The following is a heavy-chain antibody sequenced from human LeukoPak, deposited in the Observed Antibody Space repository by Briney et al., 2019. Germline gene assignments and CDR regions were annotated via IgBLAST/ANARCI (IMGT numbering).Heavy chain of an antibody. J-gene: IGHJ4*02. CDR3: ARGDGVIMKY. CDR2: IKTDGSST. V-gene: IGHV3-74*01. D-gene: IGHD3-10*01. CDR1: GDSW. Sequence: PGGSLRLSCAGSGDSWMHWVRQVPGKGLVWVSRIKTDGSSTSYADSVKGRFTISNDNAENTLYLQMNSLRAEDTAVYYCARGDGVIMKYWGQGTLGTVSS.